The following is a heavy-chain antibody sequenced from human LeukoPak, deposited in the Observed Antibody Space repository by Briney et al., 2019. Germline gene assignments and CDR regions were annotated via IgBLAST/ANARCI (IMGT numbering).Heavy chain of an antibody. CDR3: AKVFWSGSWFDP. J-gene: IGHJ5*02. D-gene: IGHD3-3*01. CDR2: IYTGGTT. Sequence: SETPSLTCTVSGGSISSGSYYWSWIRQPAGKGLEWIGRIYTGGTTNYNPSLKSRVTMSVDTSKNQFSLKLSSVTAADTAVYYCAKVFWSGSWFDPWGQGTLVTVSS. V-gene: IGHV4-61*02. CDR1: GGSISSGSYY.